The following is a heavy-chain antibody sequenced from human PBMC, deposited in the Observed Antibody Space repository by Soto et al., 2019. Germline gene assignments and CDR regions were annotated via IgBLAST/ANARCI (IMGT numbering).Heavy chain of an antibody. CDR3: ARDQALYCSSTSCYHYYYYYMDV. D-gene: IGHD2-2*01. V-gene: IGHV3-7*01. CDR1: GFTFSSYW. Sequence: EVQLVESGGGLVQPGGSLRLSCAASGFTFSSYWMSWVRQAPGKGLEWVANIKQDGSEKYYGDSVKGRFTISRDNAKNSLYLQMNSLRAEDTAVYYCARDQALYCSSTSCYHYYYYYMDVWGKGTTVTVSS. CDR2: IKQDGSEK. J-gene: IGHJ6*03.